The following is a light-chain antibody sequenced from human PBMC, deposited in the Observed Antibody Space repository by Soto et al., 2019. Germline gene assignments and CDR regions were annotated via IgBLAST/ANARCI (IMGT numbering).Light chain of an antibody. V-gene: IGKV4-1*01. J-gene: IGKJ2*01. CDR1: QSVLYSSNNKNY. Sequence: DIVMTQSPDSLAVSLGDRATINCKSSQSVLYSSNNKNYLAWYQQKPVQPPKLLIYWASTRDSGVPDRFSGSGSATDITLTISSLQAEDVAVYYCQQYYCTPYTFREGIKLEIK. CDR3: QQYYCTPYT. CDR2: WAS.